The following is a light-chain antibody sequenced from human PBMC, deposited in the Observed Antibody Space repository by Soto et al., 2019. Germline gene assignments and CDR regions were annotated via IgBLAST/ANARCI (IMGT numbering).Light chain of an antibody. CDR3: QQYNSYPWT. CDR2: DAP. Sequence: DIQMTQSPSTLSASVGDRVTITCRASQSISSWLAWYQQKPGKAPKLLIYDAPSLESGVPSRFSGSGSWTEFTLTISSLQPDDFATYYCQQYNSYPWTFGQGTKVEIK. J-gene: IGKJ1*01. V-gene: IGKV1-5*01. CDR1: QSISSW.